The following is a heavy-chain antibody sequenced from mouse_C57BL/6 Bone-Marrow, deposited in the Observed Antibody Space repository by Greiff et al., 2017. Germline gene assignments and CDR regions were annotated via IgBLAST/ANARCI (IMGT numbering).Heavy chain of an antibody. CDR2: IYPGSGST. J-gene: IGHJ4*01. V-gene: IGHV1-55*01. CDR3: TREGRVGYYGCSYVYYAMDY. D-gene: IGHD1-1*01. Sequence: QVQLQQPGAELVKPGASVKMSCKASGYTFTSYWITWVKQRPGQGLEWIGDIYPGSGSTNYNEKFKSKATLTVDTSSSTAYMQLSSLTSEDSAVYDCTREGRVGYYGCSYVYYAMDYWGQGTSVTVSS. CDR1: GYTFTSYW.